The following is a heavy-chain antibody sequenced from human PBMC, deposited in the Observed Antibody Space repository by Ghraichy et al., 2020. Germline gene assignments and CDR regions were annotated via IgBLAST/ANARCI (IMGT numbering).Heavy chain of an antibody. Sequence: SETLSLTCTVSGGSISTFYWSWIRQPPGKGLEWIGYVYHSGSTSSNPSLKSRLTISVDTSKNQFSLMLKSVTAADTAVYFCARGERGLSVPNYFYYMDVWVKGTTVTVSS. D-gene: IGHD2-8*01. V-gene: IGHV4-59*01. J-gene: IGHJ6*03. CDR2: VYHSGST. CDR1: GGSISTFY. CDR3: ARGERGLSVPNYFYYMDV.